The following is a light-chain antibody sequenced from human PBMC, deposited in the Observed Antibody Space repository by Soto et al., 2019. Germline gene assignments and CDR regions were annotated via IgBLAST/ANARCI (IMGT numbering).Light chain of an antibody. CDR1: QSVSNNY. CDR2: GST. J-gene: IGKJ2*01. Sequence: EVVLTQSPGTLSLSPGERATLSCRASQSVSNNYLAWYQQKPGQSPKLLIFGSTDRATGIPDRFSGSGSGPDFTLTISKLEPEDFEVYYCHQYGSSPPYTFGQGTKLEIK. CDR3: HQYGSSPPYT. V-gene: IGKV3-20*01.